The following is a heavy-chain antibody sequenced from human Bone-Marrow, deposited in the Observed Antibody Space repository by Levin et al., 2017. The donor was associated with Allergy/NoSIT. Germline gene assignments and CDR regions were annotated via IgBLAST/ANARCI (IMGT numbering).Heavy chain of an antibody. J-gene: IGHJ6*03. CDR1: GFTFGSYG. V-gene: IGHV3-33*01. D-gene: IGHD3-10*02. Sequence: PGGSLRLSCAASGFTFGSYGMHWVRQAPGKGLEWVAIIWYDGSEESYADSVKGRFTISRDNSKNTLFLQMNSLRDEDTAVYYCAIDPCVRGVPCYYMDVWGKGTTVTVSS. CDR3: AIDPCVRGVPCYYMDV. CDR2: IWYDGSEE.